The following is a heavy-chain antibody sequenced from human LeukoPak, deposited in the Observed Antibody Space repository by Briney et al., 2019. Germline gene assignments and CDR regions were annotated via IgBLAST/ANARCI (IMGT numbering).Heavy chain of an antibody. D-gene: IGHD6-13*01. CDR1: GGSISSYY. V-gene: IGHV4-59*12. Sequence: SETLSLTCTVSGGSISSYYWSWIRQPPGKGLEWIGYIYYSGSTNYNPSLKSRVTISVDKSKNQFSLKLSSVTAADTAVYYCARVAAAGTYVYYYYGMDVWGQGTTVTVSS. J-gene: IGHJ6*02. CDR2: IYYSGST. CDR3: ARVAAAGTYVYYYYGMDV.